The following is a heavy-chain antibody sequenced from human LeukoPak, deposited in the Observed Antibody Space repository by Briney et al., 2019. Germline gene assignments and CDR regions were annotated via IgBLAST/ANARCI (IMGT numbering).Heavy chain of an antibody. Sequence: GGSLRLSCTASGFTFSSYSMNWVRQAPGKGLEWVSAISGSGGSTYYADSVKGRFTISRDNSKNTLYLQMNSLRAEDTAVYYCAKDRFSTTYYFDYWGQGTLVTVSS. CDR3: AKDRFSTTYYFDY. CDR1: GFTFSSYS. V-gene: IGHV3-23*01. D-gene: IGHD2/OR15-2a*01. J-gene: IGHJ4*02. CDR2: ISGSGGST.